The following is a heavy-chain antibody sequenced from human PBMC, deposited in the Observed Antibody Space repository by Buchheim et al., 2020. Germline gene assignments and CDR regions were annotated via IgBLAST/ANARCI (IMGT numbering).Heavy chain of an antibody. Sequence: QVQLVQSGAEVRRPGASVKVSCQASGYSFNVNYLHWVRQAPGQGLEWMGWISPSSGSTHLARKFVGRVTLTRDTSISTGYMELSSLRSDDTAVYYCARATLYNWNDDIFDIWGQGT. J-gene: IGHJ3*02. CDR3: ARATLYNWNDDIFDI. CDR2: ISPSSGST. V-gene: IGHV1-2*02. D-gene: IGHD1-20*01. CDR1: GYSFNVNY.